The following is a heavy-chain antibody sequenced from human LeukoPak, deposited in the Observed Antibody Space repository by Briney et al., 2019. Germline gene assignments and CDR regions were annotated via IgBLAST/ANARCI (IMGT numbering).Heavy chain of an antibody. CDR2: IIPIFGTA. D-gene: IGHD3-22*01. J-gene: IGHJ4*02. Sequence: ASVKVSCKASGGTFSSYAISWVRQAPGQGIEWMGGIIPIFGTANYAQKFQGRVTITADKSTSTAYMELSSLRSEDTAVYYCGSSGYYSRSGYYFDYWGQGTLVTVSS. CDR1: GGTFSSYA. CDR3: GSSGYYSRSGYYFDY. V-gene: IGHV1-69*06.